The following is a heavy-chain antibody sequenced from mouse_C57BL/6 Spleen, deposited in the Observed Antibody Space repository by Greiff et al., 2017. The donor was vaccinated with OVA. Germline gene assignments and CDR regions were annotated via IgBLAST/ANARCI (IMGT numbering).Heavy chain of an antibody. CDR1: GYAFSSSW. CDR3: ARLLRSPYYAMDY. CDR2: IYPGDGDT. V-gene: IGHV1-82*01. Sequence: VKLMESGPELVKPGASVKISCKASGYAFSSSWMNWVKQRPGKGLEWIGRIYPGDGDTNYNGKFKGKATLTADKSSSTAYMQLSSLTSEDSAVYFCARLLRSPYYAMDYWGQGTSVTVSS. D-gene: IGHD1-1*01. J-gene: IGHJ4*01.